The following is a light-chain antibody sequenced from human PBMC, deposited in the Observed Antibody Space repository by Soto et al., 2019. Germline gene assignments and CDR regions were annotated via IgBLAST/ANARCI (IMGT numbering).Light chain of an antibody. CDR1: QSISIW. V-gene: IGKV1-5*01. Sequence: DIQMTQSPSTLSASVGARVTVTFRASQSISIWLAWYQQKRGKAPKLVIYDASRLESRVPSRFSGSGSGTEFTVTISSLQAGDVGIYSCQKYHTWPPITFGQGTRLEIK. CDR2: DAS. J-gene: IGKJ5*01. CDR3: QKYHTWPPIT.